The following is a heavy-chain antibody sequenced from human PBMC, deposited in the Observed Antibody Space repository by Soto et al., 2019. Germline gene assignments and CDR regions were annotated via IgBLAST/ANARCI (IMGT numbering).Heavy chain of an antibody. D-gene: IGHD2-15*01. J-gene: IGHJ6*02. CDR3: ARDSGVVVAATLQGFYYYYGMDV. CDR2: IYDSGST. V-gene: IGHV4-31*03. Sequence: PSEPLSLTCTVSGGSLRSGGYHWRWIRPHPGKGLGGIVYIYDSGSTYYNPSLKSRVTISVDTSKNQFSLKLSSVTAADTAVYYCARDSGVVVAATLQGFYYYYGMDVWGQGTTVTAP. CDR1: GGSLRSGGYH.